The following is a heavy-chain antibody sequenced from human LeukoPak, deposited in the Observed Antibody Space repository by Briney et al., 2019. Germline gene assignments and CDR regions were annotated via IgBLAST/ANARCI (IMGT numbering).Heavy chain of an antibody. CDR1: GFTFSSYA. Sequence: GGSLGLSCAASGFTFSSYAMHWVRQAPGKGLEWVAVISYDGSNKYYADSVKGRFTISRDNSKNTLYLQMNSLRAEDTAVYYCARSLHSSGYYDYWGQGTLVTVSS. J-gene: IGHJ4*02. V-gene: IGHV3-30-3*01. D-gene: IGHD3-22*01. CDR2: ISYDGSNK. CDR3: ARSLHSSGYYDY.